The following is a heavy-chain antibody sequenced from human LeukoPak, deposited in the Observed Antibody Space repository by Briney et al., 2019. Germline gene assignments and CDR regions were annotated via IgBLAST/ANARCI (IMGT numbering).Heavy chain of an antibody. CDR1: GYSFTSYG. CDR3: AVATYSGSYYDY. Sequence: GESLKISCKGSGYSFTSYGISWARQAPGQGLEWMGWISAYNGNTNYAQKLQGRVTMTTDTSTSTAYMELRSLRSDDTAVYYCAVATYSGSYYDYWGQGTLVTVSS. J-gene: IGHJ4*02. D-gene: IGHD1-26*01. CDR2: ISAYNGNT. V-gene: IGHV1-18*01.